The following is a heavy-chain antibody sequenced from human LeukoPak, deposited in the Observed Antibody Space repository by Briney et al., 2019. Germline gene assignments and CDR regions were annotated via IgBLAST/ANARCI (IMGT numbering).Heavy chain of an antibody. J-gene: IGHJ2*01. CDR3: ARLTSSWYQDWYFDL. D-gene: IGHD6-13*01. CDR2: IYYTGAT. Sequence: SETLSLTCTVSGGSINNSPYYWGWIRQSPGKGVEWIGTIYYTGATFYTPSLKSRVSISIEPSMNQFSLSLASVTAADTAIYYCARLTSSWYQDWYFDLWGRGTLVTVSS. V-gene: IGHV4-39*07. CDR1: GGSINNSPYY.